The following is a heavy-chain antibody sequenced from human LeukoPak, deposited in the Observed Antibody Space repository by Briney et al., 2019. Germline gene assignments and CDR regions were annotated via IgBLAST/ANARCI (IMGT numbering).Heavy chain of an antibody. CDR1: GGYINSSSYY. CDR2: IYYTGRT. V-gene: IGHV4-39*01. Sequence: SETLSLTCTVSGGYINSSSYYWGWIRQPPGKGLEWIGDIYYTGRTYYNSSLKSRLTISIDTSKNQFSLKLASVTAADTAVYYCARRRYYDSTGYLDWGQGTLITVSS. CDR3: ARRRYYDSTGYLD. D-gene: IGHD3-22*01. J-gene: IGHJ1*01.